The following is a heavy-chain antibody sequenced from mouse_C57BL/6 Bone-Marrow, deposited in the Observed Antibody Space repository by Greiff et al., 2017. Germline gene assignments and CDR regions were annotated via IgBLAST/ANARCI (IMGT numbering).Heavy chain of an antibody. Sequence: VQLQQSGPGLVAPSQSLSITCTVSGFSLTSYAISWVRQPPGKGLEWLGVIWTGGGTNYNSALKSRLSISKDNSKSQVFLKMNSLQTDDTARYYCARNSYYYLYYAMDYWGQGTSVTVSS. D-gene: IGHD1-1*01. CDR1: GFSLTSYA. J-gene: IGHJ4*01. CDR2: IWTGGGT. CDR3: ARNSYYYLYYAMDY. V-gene: IGHV2-9-1*01.